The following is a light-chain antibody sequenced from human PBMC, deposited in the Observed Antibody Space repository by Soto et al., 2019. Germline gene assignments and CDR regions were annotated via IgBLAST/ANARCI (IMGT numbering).Light chain of an antibody. CDR2: DVS. Sequence: QSALTQPASVSGSTGQSITISSTGTSSDVGGYNYVSWYQHHPGKAPQLMIYDVSQRPSGVSKRFSGSKSGNTASLTISGLQAEDEADYYCSSYTISSTLRYVFATGTKLTVL. CDR3: SSYTISSTLRYV. J-gene: IGLJ1*01. CDR1: SSDVGGYNY. V-gene: IGLV2-14*03.